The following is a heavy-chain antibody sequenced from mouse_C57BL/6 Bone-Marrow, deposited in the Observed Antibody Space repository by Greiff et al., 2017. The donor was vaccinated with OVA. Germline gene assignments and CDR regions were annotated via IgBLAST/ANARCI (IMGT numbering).Heavy chain of an antibody. CDR2: IHPTRGRT. J-gene: IGHJ3*01. D-gene: IGHD2-5*01. V-gene: IGHV1-64*01. CDR3: ATYYSNPAWFAY. CDR1: VSTFTSYL. Sequence: QVQLKQPGAELVKPGASLKLSCKASVSTFTSYLIPWVTQRPGQGLEWIGMIHPTRGRTTYNEKFKSKATLTVDKSSSTAYMQLSSLTAEDSAVYDCATYYSNPAWFAYWGQGTLVTVAA.